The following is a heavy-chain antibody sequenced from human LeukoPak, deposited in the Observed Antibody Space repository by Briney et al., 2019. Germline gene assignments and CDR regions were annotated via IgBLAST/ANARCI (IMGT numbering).Heavy chain of an antibody. J-gene: IGHJ4*02. CDR3: ARDHSSGGSCYSGFDY. D-gene: IGHD2-15*01. CDR2: IIPILGIA. Sequence: AAVKVSCEASGGTFSSYAISWVRQAPGQGLEWMGRIIPILGIANYAQKIQGRVTITADKSTSTAYMELSSLRSEDTAVYYCARDHSSGGSCYSGFDYWGQGTLVTVSS. CDR1: GGTFSSYA. V-gene: IGHV1-69*04.